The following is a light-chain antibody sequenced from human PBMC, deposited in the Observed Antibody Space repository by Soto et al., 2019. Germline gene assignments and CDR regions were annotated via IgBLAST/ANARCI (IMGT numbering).Light chain of an antibody. CDR1: SSDVGAYNC. CDR2: DVS. CDR3: CSYADNYSYV. J-gene: IGLJ1*01. V-gene: IGLV2-11*01. Sequence: QSALTQPRSVSGSPGQSVTISCTGTSSDVGAYNCVSWYQQHPGKAPKLMTYDVSKRPSGVPDRFSGSKSGNTASLTISGLQAEDEADYYCCSYADNYSYVFGTGTKVTVL.